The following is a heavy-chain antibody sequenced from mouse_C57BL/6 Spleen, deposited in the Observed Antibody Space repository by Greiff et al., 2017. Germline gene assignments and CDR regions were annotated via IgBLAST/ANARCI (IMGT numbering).Heavy chain of an antibody. J-gene: IGHJ4*01. D-gene: IGHD1-1*01. V-gene: IGHV1-22*01. CDR3: ARSYYYGSSYVDYAMDY. CDR1: GYTFTDYN. CDR2: INPNNGGT. Sequence: EVQRVESGPELVKPGASVKMSCKASGYTFTDYNMHWVKQSHGKSLEWIGYINPNNGGTSYNQKFKGKATLTVNKSSSTAYMELRSLTSEDSAVYYCARSYYYGSSYVDYAMDYWGQGTSVTVSS.